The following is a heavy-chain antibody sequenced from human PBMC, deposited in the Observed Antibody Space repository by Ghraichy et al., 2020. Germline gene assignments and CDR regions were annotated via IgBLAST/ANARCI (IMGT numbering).Heavy chain of an antibody. Sequence: GEALNISCKGSEYTFTNYWIGWVRQMPGKGLEWMGVIYSGDSDTRYSPSFQGQVTISADKSSSTAYLQWSNLKASDTAMYYCATHKAPRSVAGSWGQGTLVTVSS. CDR1: EYTFTNYW. J-gene: IGHJ4*02. D-gene: IGHD6-19*01. CDR3: ATHKAPRSVAGS. V-gene: IGHV5-51*01. CDR2: IYSGDSDT.